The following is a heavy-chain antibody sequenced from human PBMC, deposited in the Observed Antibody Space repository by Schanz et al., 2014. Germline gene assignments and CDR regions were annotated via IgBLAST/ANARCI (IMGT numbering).Heavy chain of an antibody. V-gene: IGHV4-59*08. D-gene: IGHD3-10*01. J-gene: IGHJ6*02. CDR2: IYGGGRT. CDR1: GVSISSFY. Sequence: QVQLQESGPGLVRPSETLSLTCTVSGVSISSFYWSWIRQSPGQGLEYFGYIYGGGRTSYKPPFRSRVTRTYDASRNAFPQKHSLVTAADTAVYYCTRMSLRRGDYGGLDVWGQGTTVTVSS. CDR3: TRMSLRRGDYGGLDV.